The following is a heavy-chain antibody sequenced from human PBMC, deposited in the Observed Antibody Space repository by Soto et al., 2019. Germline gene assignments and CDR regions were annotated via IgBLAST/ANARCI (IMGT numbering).Heavy chain of an antibody. Sequence: LRLSFAASGFTFSSYSMNWVRQAPGKGLEWVSSISSSSSCIYYADSVKGRFTISRDNAKNSLYLQMNSLRAEDTAVYYCARDDYDFWSGYNWFDPWGQGTLVTVYS. D-gene: IGHD3-3*01. CDR2: ISSSSSCI. CDR1: GFTFSSYS. V-gene: IGHV3-21*01. J-gene: IGHJ5*02. CDR3: ARDDYDFWSGYNWFDP.